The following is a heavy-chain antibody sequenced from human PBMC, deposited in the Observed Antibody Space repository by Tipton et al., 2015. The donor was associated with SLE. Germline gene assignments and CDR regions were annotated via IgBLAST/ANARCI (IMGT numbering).Heavy chain of an antibody. D-gene: IGHD1-26*01. CDR1: GGSISSGSYY. CDR3: AREAKYSGSYYNWFDT. CDR2: IYSSGST. V-gene: IGHV4-61*02. Sequence: TLSLTCTVSGGSISSGSYYWSWIRQPAGKGLEWIGRIYSSGSTNENLSLKSRVSISKDTPKNQFSLKLSSVTAADTAVYYCAREAKYSGSYYNWFDTWGQGTLVTVSP. J-gene: IGHJ5*02.